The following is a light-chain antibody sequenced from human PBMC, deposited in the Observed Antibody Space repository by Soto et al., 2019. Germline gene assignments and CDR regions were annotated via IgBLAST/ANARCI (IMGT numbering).Light chain of an antibody. CDR2: SAS. Sequence: DIQMTQSPSSVSASVGDRVTITCQASQGISRSLAWYQQKPGKAPKLQIYSASSLQSGVPSRFSGSGFGTDFTLTISSLQPEDFATYYCQQADTFPITFGQGTRLEIK. J-gene: IGKJ5*01. CDR3: QQADTFPIT. CDR1: QGISRS. V-gene: IGKV1D-12*01.